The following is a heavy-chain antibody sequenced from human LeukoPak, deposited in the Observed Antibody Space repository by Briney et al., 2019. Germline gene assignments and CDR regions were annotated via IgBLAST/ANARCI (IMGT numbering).Heavy chain of an antibody. V-gene: IGHV1-18*01. Sequence: GASVKVSCKASGGTFSSYAINWVRQAPGQGLEWMGCINVYNGNTNYAQKFQGRVTMTRDTSTNTAYMELRSLKSDDTAVYCARGLVVPAAMGEFDYWGQGTLIAVSS. CDR1: GGTFSSYA. D-gene: IGHD2-2*01. CDR3: ARGLVVPAAMGEFDY. J-gene: IGHJ4*02. CDR2: INVYNGNT.